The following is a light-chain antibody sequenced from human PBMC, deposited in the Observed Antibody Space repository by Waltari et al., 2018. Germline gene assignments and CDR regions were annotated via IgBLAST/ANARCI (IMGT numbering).Light chain of an antibody. CDR2: WAS. V-gene: IGKV4-1*01. CDR3: QQYYSTPLT. J-gene: IGKJ4*01. CDR1: QRVLYSSHNKDY. Sequence: DIVMTQSPDSLAVSLGEGATINCKSSQRVLYSSHNKDYLAWYQQKPGQPPKLLIYWASTRESGVPDRFSGSGSGTDFTLTISSLQAEDVAVYYCQQYYSTPLTFGGGTKVEIK.